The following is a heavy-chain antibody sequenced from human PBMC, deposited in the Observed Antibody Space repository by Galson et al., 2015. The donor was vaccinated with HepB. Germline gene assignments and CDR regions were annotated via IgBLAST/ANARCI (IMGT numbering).Heavy chain of an antibody. J-gene: IGHJ3*02. V-gene: IGHV1-2*02. CDR2: INPNSGGT. Sequence: SVKVSCKASGYTFTGYYMHWVRQAPGQGLEWMGWINPNSGGTNYAQKFQGRDTMTRDTSISTAYMELSRLRSDDTAVYYCARRTTYTDIVVVPAAIRDAFDIWGQGTMVTVSS. D-gene: IGHD2-2*02. CDR3: ARRTTYTDIVVVPAAIRDAFDI. CDR1: GYTFTGYY.